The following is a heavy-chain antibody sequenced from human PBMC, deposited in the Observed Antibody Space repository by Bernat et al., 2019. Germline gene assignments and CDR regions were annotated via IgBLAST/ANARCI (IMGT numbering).Heavy chain of an antibody. CDR3: ARVPVAGTNYYYMDV. CDR1: GYTFTSYG. CDR2: ISAYNGNT. Sequence: QVQLVQSGAEVKKPGASVKVSCKASGYTFTSYGISWVRQAPGQGLEWMGWISAYNGNTNYAQKFQGRVTITADKSTSTAYMELSSLRSEDTAVYYCARVPVAGTNYYYMDVWGKGTTVTVSS. J-gene: IGHJ6*03. V-gene: IGHV1-18*01. D-gene: IGHD6-19*01.